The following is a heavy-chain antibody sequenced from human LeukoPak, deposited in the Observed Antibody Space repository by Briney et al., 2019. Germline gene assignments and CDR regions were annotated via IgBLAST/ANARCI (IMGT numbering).Heavy chain of an antibody. D-gene: IGHD6-13*01. CDR1: GFTFSSYG. V-gene: IGHV3-33*01. Sequence: GGSLRLSCAASGFTFSSYGMHWVRQAPGKGLEWVAVIWYDGSNKYYADFVKGRFTISRDNSKNTLYLQMNSLRAEDTAVFYCARTLEYSSSPRGFDYWGQGTLVTVSS. CDR3: ARTLEYSSSPRGFDY. J-gene: IGHJ4*02. CDR2: IWYDGSNK.